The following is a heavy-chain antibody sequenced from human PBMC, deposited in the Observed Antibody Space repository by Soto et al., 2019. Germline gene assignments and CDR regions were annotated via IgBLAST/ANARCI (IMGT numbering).Heavy chain of an antibody. V-gene: IGHV3-30-3*01. CDR2: ISYDGSNK. Sequence: GGSLRLSCAASGFTFSSYAMHWVRQAPGKGLEWVAVISYDGSNKYYADSVKGRFTISRDNAKNSLYLQMNSLRAEDTAVYYCARDPEKYSGSDLGIDYWGQGTLVTVSS. J-gene: IGHJ4*02. CDR1: GFTFSSYA. CDR3: ARDPEKYSGSDLGIDY. D-gene: IGHD5-12*01.